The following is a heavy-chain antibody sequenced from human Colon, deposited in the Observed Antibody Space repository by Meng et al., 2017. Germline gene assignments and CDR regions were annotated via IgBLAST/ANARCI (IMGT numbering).Heavy chain of an antibody. Sequence: QVQLVQSGAEVKKPGSSVKGSCKASGGTFTYFAFSLVRQAPGQGLEWMGGIIPIFGTPHYAQKFHGRVTITADKSTNTAYMELSSLRSEDTAVYYCARWDNSGYYFDYWGQGTLVTVSS. D-gene: IGHD3-22*01. V-gene: IGHV1-69*06. CDR2: IIPIFGTP. CDR3: ARWDNSGYYFDY. CDR1: GGTFTYFA. J-gene: IGHJ4*02.